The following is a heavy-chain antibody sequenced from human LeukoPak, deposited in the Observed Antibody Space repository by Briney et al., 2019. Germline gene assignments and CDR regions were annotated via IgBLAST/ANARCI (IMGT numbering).Heavy chain of an antibody. CDR1: GGTFSSYA. D-gene: IGHD3-10*01. Sequence: SVKVSCKASGGTFSSYAISWVRQAPGQGLEWMGGSIPIFGTANYAQKFQERVTITADKSTSTAYMELSSLRSEDTAVYYCARDGSGNDVFDIWGQGTMLTVSS. CDR3: ARDGSGNDVFDI. V-gene: IGHV1-69*06. CDR2: SIPIFGTA. J-gene: IGHJ3*02.